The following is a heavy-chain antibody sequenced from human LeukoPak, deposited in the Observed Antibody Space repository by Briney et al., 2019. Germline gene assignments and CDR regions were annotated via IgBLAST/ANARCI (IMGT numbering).Heavy chain of an antibody. CDR3: AKGASGYSYAPGG. V-gene: IGHV3-30*18. J-gene: IGHJ1*01. D-gene: IGHD5-18*01. Sequence: GGSLRLSCAASGFTFSSYGMHWVRQAPGKGLEWVAVISYDGSNKYYADSVKGRFTISRDNSKNTLYLQMNSLRAEDTAVYYCAKGASGYSYAPGGWGQGTLVTVSS. CDR2: ISYDGSNK. CDR1: GFTFSSYG.